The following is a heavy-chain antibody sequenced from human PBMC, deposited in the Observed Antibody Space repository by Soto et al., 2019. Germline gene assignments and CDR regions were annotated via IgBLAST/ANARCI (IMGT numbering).Heavy chain of an antibody. CDR1: GGTISSSSYY. CDR2: IYYSGST. Sequence: PSETLCLTCTVSGGTISSSSYYLGWLRQPPGKGLEWIGSIYYSGSTYYNPSLKSRVTISVDTSKNQFSLKLSSVTAADTAVYYCARHTPAISISDHWGQGTLVTVSS. J-gene: IGHJ4*02. D-gene: IGHD2-15*01. V-gene: IGHV4-39*01. CDR3: ARHTPAISISDH.